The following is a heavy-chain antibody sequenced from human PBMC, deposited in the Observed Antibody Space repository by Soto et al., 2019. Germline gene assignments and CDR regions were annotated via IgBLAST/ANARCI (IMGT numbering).Heavy chain of an antibody. D-gene: IGHD6-13*01. J-gene: IGHJ4*02. CDR1: GFTFSSYW. Sequence: EVQLVESGGGLVQPGGSLRLSCAASGFTFSSYWMSWVRQAPGKGLEWVANIKQDGSEKYYVDSVKGRFTISRDNAKNSLYLQMNSRRAEDTAVYYCARDIGSSSWSPFDYWGQGTLVTVSS. V-gene: IGHV3-7*05. CDR3: ARDIGSSSWSPFDY. CDR2: IKQDGSEK.